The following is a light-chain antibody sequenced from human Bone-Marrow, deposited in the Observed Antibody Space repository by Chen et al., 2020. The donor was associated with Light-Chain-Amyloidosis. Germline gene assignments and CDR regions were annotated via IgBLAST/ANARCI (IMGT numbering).Light chain of an antibody. J-gene: IGKJ4*01. CDR3: QQYGTSPLT. Sequence: ELVLPQSPGTLFLSPGEGSNLSCRASQIITSNYLTWYQQKFGQAPRLLIYGSSSRATGIPDRFTGSGSGTDFTLNINRLEPEDFAMYYCQQYGTSPLTFGGGTKVEIK. V-gene: IGKV3-20*01. CDR1: QIITSNY. CDR2: GSS.